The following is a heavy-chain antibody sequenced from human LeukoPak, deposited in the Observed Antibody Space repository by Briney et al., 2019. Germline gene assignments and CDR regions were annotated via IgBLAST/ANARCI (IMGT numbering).Heavy chain of an antibody. V-gene: IGHV1-69*13. J-gene: IGHJ4*02. D-gene: IGHD3-22*01. CDR1: GGTFSSYA. CDR2: IIPIFGTA. CDR3: ASRKDNYYDSSGYYPPFDY. Sequence: ASVKVSCKASGGTFSSYAISWVRQAPGQGLEWMGGIIPIFGTANYAQKFQGRVTITADESTSTAYMELSSLRSEDTAVYYCASRKDNYYDSSGYYPPFDYWGQGTLVTVSS.